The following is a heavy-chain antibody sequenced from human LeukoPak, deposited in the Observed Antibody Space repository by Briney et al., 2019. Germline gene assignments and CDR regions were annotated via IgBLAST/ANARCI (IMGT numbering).Heavy chain of an antibody. CDR2: IYTSGST. D-gene: IGHD1-26*01. V-gene: IGHV4-4*07. CDR1: GDSTSSYY. J-gene: IGHJ3*02. Sequence: SETLSLTCTVSGDSTSSYYWSWIRQPAGKGLEWIGRIYTSGSTNYNPSLKSRVTMSVDTSKNQLSLKLSSVTAADTAVYFCARATVGARDAFDIWGQGTMVTVSS. CDR3: ARATVGARDAFDI.